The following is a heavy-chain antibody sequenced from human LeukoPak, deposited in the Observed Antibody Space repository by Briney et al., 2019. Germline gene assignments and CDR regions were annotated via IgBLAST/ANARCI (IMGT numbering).Heavy chain of an antibody. D-gene: IGHD6-6*01. V-gene: IGHV4-59*01. CDR1: GGSLRNYY. Sequence: PSETLSLTCTVSGGSLRNYYWTWIRQPPGKELEYIGYIYYSGSTYYNPSLRSRVTMSLDTSKNQFSLKLSSVTAADTAVYYCARHIGVRLASGYYYYKDVWGKGTTVTVSS. CDR3: ARHIGVRLASGYYYYKDV. J-gene: IGHJ6*03. CDR2: IYYSGST.